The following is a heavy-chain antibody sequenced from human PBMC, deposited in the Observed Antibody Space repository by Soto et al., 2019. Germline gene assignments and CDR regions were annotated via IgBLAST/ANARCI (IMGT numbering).Heavy chain of an antibody. J-gene: IGHJ4*02. V-gene: IGHV4-59*01. CDR1: GGSISSYY. D-gene: IGHD5-12*01. CDR3: ARRGGYSGYDRGFFDY. CDR2: IYYSGST. Sequence: SETLSLTCTVSGGSISSYYWSWIRQPPGKGLEWIGYIYYSGSTNYNPSLKSRVTISVDTSKNQFSLKLSSVTAADTAVYYCARRGGYSGYDRGFFDYWGQGTLVTVSS.